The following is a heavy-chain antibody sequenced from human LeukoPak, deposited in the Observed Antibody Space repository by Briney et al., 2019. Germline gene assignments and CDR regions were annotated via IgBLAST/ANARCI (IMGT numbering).Heavy chain of an antibody. CDR2: INPNSGGT. J-gene: IGHJ5*02. D-gene: IGHD6-6*01. V-gene: IGHV1-2*02. CDR1: GYTFTSYY. CDR3: ARDSIAARDWFDP. Sequence: ASVKVSCKASGYTFTSYYMHWVRQAPGQGLEWMGWINPNSGGTNYAQKFQGRVTMTRDTSISTAYMELSRLRSDDTAVYYCARDSIAARDWFDPWGQGTLVTVSS.